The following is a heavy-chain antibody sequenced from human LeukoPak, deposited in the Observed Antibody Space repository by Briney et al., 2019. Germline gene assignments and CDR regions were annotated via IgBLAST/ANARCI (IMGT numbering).Heavy chain of an antibody. D-gene: IGHD3-10*01. J-gene: IGHJ4*02. CDR3: ARAGSSEWPPVSFDY. CDR1: GYTFSGYG. V-gene: IGHV1-18*01. Sequence: ASVTVSFKASGYTFSGYGVTWVRQAPGQGREWMGWISAYNGHTNYAQKLQGRVTMTTDTSTRTAHMELRSLRSDDSAVYYCARAGSSEWPPVSFDYWGQGSLVTVSS. CDR2: ISAYNGHT.